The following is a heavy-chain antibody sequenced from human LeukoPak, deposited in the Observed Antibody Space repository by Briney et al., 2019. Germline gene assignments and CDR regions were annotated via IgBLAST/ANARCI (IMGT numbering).Heavy chain of an antibody. CDR1: GFTFSSYG. CDR3: ARPHGYNSDDAFDI. D-gene: IGHD5-24*01. CDR2: IWYDGSNK. Sequence: QPGRSLRLSCAASGFTFSSYGMHWVRQAPGKGLEWVAVIWYDGSNKYYADSVKGRFTISRDNSKNTLYLQMNSLRAEDTAVYYCARPHGYNSDDAFDIWGQGTMVTVSS. J-gene: IGHJ3*02. V-gene: IGHV3-33*01.